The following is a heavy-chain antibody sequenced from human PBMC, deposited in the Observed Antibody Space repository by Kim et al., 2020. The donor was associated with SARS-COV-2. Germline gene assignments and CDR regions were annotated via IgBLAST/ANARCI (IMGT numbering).Heavy chain of an antibody. D-gene: IGHD3-10*01. V-gene: IGHV3-15*01. CDR2: IKSKTDGRTT. CDR3: TTGWIYGPGSSYYYYYYGMDV. CDR1: GFTFSNAW. J-gene: IGHJ6*02. Sequence: GGSLRLSCAASGFTFSNAWMSWARQAPGMGLEWVGRIKSKTDGRTTDYAAPVKGRFTISRDDSKNTLYLQMNSLKTEDTAVYYCTTGWIYGPGSSYYYYYYGMDVWDQGTTVTVSS.